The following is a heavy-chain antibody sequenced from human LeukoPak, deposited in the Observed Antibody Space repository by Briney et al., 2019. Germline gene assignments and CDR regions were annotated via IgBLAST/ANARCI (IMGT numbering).Heavy chain of an antibody. CDR3: ATTPFFYDCSGYPDY. Sequence: PSETLSLTCTVSGGSISSSSYYWGWIRQPPGKGLEWIGSIYYSGSTYYNPSLKSRVTISVDTSKNQFSLKLSSVTAADTAVYYCATTPFFYDCSGYPDYWGQGTLVTVSS. CDR1: GGSISSSSYY. V-gene: IGHV4-39*07. CDR2: IYYSGST. D-gene: IGHD3-22*01. J-gene: IGHJ4*02.